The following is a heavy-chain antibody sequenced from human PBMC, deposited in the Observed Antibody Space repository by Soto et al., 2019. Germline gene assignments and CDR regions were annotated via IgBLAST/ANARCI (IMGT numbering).Heavy chain of an antibody. CDR3: AKAKVRLLISDPFAP. CDR2: ISGSGGRT. J-gene: IGHJ5*02. D-gene: IGHD3-10*01. CDR1: GFTFSSYA. Sequence: EVQLLESGGGLVQPGGSLRLSCAASGFTFSSYAMSWVRQAPGKGLEWVSAISGSGGRTYYADSAKGRFTISRDNSKNTLYRQMNSLTAEDTAVYYCAKAKVRLLISDPFAPWGQGTLVTVSS. V-gene: IGHV3-23*01.